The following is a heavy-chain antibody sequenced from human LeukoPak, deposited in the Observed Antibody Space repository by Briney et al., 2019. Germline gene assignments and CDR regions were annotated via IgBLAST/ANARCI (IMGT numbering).Heavy chain of an antibody. Sequence: PSETLSLTCTVSGASVSSFYWSWIRQPPGKGLEWIGYMYYSDRTNYNPSLKSRATISVDPSNRQISLSLTSVTAADTAFYYCARTRAPYGDYLKYCDHEGQGVLVTVSS. CDR3: ARTRAPYGDYLKYCDH. V-gene: IGHV4-59*02. CDR2: MYYSDRT. D-gene: IGHD4-17*01. J-gene: IGHJ4*02. CDR1: GASVSSFY.